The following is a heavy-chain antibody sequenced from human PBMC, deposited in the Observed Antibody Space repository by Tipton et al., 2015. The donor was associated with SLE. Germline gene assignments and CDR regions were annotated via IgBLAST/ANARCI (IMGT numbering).Heavy chain of an antibody. J-gene: IGHJ4*02. D-gene: IGHD5-18*01. V-gene: IGHV4-34*01. CDR3: ARDEPGWIQLWPS. CDR1: GGSFSGYY. Sequence: TLSLTCAVYGGSFSGYYWSWIRQPPGKGLEWIGNIYHSGSTFYNPSLKSRVTISVDTSKNQFSLKLSSVTAADTAVYYCARDEPGWIQLWPSWGQGTLVTVSS. CDR2: IYHSGST.